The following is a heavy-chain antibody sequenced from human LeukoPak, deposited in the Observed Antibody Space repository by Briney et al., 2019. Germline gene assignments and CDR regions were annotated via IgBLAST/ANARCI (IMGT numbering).Heavy chain of an antibody. CDR3: ARGDCSTISCPFDP. CDR1: GYTFTGYY. D-gene: IGHD2-2*01. V-gene: IGHV1-2*02. Sequence: ASVKVSCKASGYTFTGYYIHWVRQAPGQGLEWMGWISPNSGGTKYAQNFQGRVTMTRDTSISTAYVELNRLRSDDTAVYYCARGDCSTISCPFDPWGQGTLVTVPS. CDR2: ISPNSGGT. J-gene: IGHJ5*02.